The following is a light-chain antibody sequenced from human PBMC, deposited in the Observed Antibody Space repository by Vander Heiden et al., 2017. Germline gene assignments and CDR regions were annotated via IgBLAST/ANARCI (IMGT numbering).Light chain of an antibody. Sequence: QSALPQPPSPSGSPGQSVTISCTGTSSDVGGYNYVSWCQQHPGKAPKTSISEVSKRPSGVPDRCSGSRSGNTASLTVAGLQAEDEADYYCSSYAGSNNLVFGGGTKLTVL. V-gene: IGLV2-8*01. CDR2: EVS. CDR3: SSYAGSNNLV. J-gene: IGLJ2*01. CDR1: SSDVGGYNY.